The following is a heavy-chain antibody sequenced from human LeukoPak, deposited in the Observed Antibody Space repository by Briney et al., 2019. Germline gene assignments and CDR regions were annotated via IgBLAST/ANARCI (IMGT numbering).Heavy chain of an antibody. CDR2: IYYSGST. CDR3: ASFYYDYYYFDY. D-gene: IGHD3-22*01. V-gene: IGHV4-59*01. CDR1: GGSISSYY. J-gene: IGHJ4*02. Sequence: SETLSLTCTVSGGSISSYYWSWIRQPPGKGLEWIGYIYYSGSTNYNPPLKSRVTISVDTSKNQFSLKLSSVTAADTAVYYCASFYYDYYYFDYWGQGTLVTVSS.